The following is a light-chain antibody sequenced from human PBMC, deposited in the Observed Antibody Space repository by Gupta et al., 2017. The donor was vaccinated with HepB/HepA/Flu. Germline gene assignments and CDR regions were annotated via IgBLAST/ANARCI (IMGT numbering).Light chain of an antibody. CDR2: GKN. V-gene: IGLV3-19*01. CDR3: NARDSNGNHLPYVV. CDR1: SLRSTY. Sequence: SSELTQDPAVSVALGQTVRITCQGDSLRSTYASWYQQKPGQAPVLVIYGKNNRPPGIPDRFSGSSSGNTASLTITGAQAEDEADYYCNARDSNGNHLPYVVFGGGTKLTVL. J-gene: IGLJ2*01.